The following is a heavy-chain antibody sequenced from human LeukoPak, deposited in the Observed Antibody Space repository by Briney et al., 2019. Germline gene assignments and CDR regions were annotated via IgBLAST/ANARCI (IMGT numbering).Heavy chain of an antibody. CDR2: ISSSSSTI. CDR3: ARVGIVGATARPYYYYYYMDV. Sequence: GGSLRLSCAASGFTFSSYSMNWVRQAPGEGLEWVSYISSSSSTIYYADSVKGRFTISRDNAKNSLYLQMNSLRAEDTAVYYCARVGIVGATARPYYYYYYMDVWAKGPRSPSP. D-gene: IGHD1-26*01. CDR1: GFTFSSYS. V-gene: IGHV3-48*04. J-gene: IGHJ6*03.